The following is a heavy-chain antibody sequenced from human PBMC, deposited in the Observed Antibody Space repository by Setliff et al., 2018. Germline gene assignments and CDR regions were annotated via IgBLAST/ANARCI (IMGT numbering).Heavy chain of an antibody. J-gene: IGHJ4*02. CDR3: AKEERLHGDYEAFDY. Sequence: HPGGSLRLSCAASGFTFSSYGMHWVRQAPGKGLEWVAVIWFDGSKEFYADSVKGRFAISRDNSKNTLYLQMNSLRAEDTAVYYCAKEERLHGDYEAFDYWGQGTLVTVSS. V-gene: IGHV3-33*06. D-gene: IGHD4-17*01. CDR2: IWFDGSKE. CDR1: GFTFSSYG.